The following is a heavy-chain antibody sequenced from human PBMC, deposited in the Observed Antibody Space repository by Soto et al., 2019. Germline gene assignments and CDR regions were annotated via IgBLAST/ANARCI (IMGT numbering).Heavy chain of an antibody. CDR1: GFTFSSYW. V-gene: IGHV3-74*01. CDR2: ISTDASST. CDR3: ESMPNKSPKN. J-gene: IGHJ1*01. Sequence: EVQLVESGGGLVQPGGSLRLSCAASGFTFSSYWMHGVRQAPGKGLVWVSSISTDASSTSYADHVKGRFTISRDNAKNTLYLQMNSVRAEDTAVYYCESMPNKSPKNWGQGTMVIVSP. D-gene: IGHD2-2*01.